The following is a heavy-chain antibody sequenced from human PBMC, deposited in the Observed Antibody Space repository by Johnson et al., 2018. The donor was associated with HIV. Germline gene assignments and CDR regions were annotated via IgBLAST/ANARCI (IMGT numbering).Heavy chain of an antibody. Sequence: VQLVESGGGLVQPGGSLRLSCAASGFTFSSYWMHWVRQAPGKGLVWVSRIPSAGRCTSHADSVKGRSILSRDNAKNTVYLQMNSLRVEDTAVSYCARAVYSSAWAPGGAFESWGQGKMVTVSS. CDR1: GFTFSSYW. CDR2: IPSAGRCT. D-gene: IGHD6-19*01. V-gene: IGHV3-74*01. CDR3: ARAVYSSAWAPGGAFES. J-gene: IGHJ3*02.